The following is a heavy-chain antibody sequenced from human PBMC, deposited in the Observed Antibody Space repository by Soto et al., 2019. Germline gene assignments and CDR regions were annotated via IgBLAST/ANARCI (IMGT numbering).Heavy chain of an antibody. Sequence: EVQLLESGGGLVQPGGSLRLSCAASGFTFSSYAMSWVRQAPGKGLEWVSAISGSGGSTYYADSVKGRFTISRDNSKNTLYLQMNSLRAEDTAVYYCANTYYYDSSGYYYRCGAFDIWGQGTMVTVSS. J-gene: IGHJ3*02. CDR1: GFTFSSYA. CDR3: ANTYYYDSSGYYYRCGAFDI. D-gene: IGHD3-22*01. V-gene: IGHV3-23*01. CDR2: ISGSGGST.